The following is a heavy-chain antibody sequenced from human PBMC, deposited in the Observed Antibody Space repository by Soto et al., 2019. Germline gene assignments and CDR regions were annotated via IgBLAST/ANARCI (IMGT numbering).Heavy chain of an antibody. V-gene: IGHV1-46*01. J-gene: IGHJ1*01. Sequence: ASVNVSFKASGYTFTTYHMHWVRQAPGQWLELMGIINPSGGSTSFSQKFQGRLTLTRDTSTSTVYMELSRLRSEDTAVYFCARGLPDRAEYSQTWGQGTLDTVSS. CDR2: INPSGGST. CDR3: ARGLPDRAEYSQT. D-gene: IGHD3-22*01. CDR1: GYTFTTYH.